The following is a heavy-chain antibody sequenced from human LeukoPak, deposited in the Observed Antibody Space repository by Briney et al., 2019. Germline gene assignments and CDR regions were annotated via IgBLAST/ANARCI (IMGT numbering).Heavy chain of an antibody. CDR2: IIPIFGTA. Sequence: GAPVKVSCKASGGTFISYAISWVRQAPGQGLEWMGRIIPIFGTANYAQKFQGRVTITTDESTSTAYMELSSLRSEDTAVYYCARHRPGGSPWPPDYYYYMDVWGKGTTVTVSS. J-gene: IGHJ6*03. CDR3: ARHRPGGSPWPPDYYYYMDV. D-gene: IGHD3-16*01. V-gene: IGHV1-69*05. CDR1: GGTFISYA.